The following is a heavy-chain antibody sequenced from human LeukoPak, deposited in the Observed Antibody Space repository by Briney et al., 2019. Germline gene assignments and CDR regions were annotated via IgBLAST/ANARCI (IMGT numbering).Heavy chain of an antibody. V-gene: IGHV6-1*01. D-gene: IGHD5-24*01. CDR1: GDSVSSNSAA. CDR3: ARDRPRGDGYNYFDY. CDR2: TYYRSKRCN. J-gene: IGHJ4*02. Sequence: SQTLSLTCAISGDSVSSNSAAWNWIRQSPSRGLEWLRRTYYRSKRCNQYSLSVKSRITINPDTSKNQFSLQLNSVTPEDTAVYYCARDRPRGDGYNYFDYWGQGTLVTVSS.